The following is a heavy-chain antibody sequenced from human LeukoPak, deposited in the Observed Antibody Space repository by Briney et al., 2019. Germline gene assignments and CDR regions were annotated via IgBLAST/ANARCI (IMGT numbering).Heavy chain of an antibody. CDR3: ASRYCSSTSCYVWDAFDI. V-gene: IGHV1-46*03. CDR1: GYTFTSYY. J-gene: IGHJ3*02. Sequence: ASVKVSCKASGYTFTSYYMHWVRQAPGQGLEWMGIINPSGGSTSYAQKFQGRVTMTRDMSTSTVYMELSSLRSEDTAVYYCASRYCSSTSCYVWDAFDIWGQGTMVTVSS. D-gene: IGHD2-2*01. CDR2: INPSGGST.